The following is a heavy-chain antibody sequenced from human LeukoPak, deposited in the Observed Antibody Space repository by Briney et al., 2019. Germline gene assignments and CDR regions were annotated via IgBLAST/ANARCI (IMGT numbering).Heavy chain of an antibody. V-gene: IGHV4-28*05. D-gene: IGHD5-12*01. CDR1: GYFINSGHW. CDR3: ARGPYSGYTLRPLDY. J-gene: IGHJ4*02. CDR2: IYYSGSI. Sequence: PSDTLSLTCSVSGYFINSGHWWGWIRQSPGKGLEWIGHIYYSGSIKYNPSLKSRVTISLDTSKNQFSLKLTSVIAADTAVYYCARGPYSGYTLRPLDYWGQGTLVTVSS.